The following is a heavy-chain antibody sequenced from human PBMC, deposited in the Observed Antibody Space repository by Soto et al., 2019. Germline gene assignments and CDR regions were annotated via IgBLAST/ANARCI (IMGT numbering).Heavy chain of an antibody. Sequence: PSETLSLTCAVSGGSISSGGYSWSWIRQPPGKGLEWIGYMYHSGSTYYNPSLKSRVTISVDTSKNHFSLNLSSVTAADTAMYYCARSTGGYSYGFGWFDPWGQGTLVTVSS. CDR2: MYHSGST. CDR1: GGSISSGGYS. V-gene: IGHV4-30-2*01. CDR3: ARSTGGYSYGFGWFDP. J-gene: IGHJ5*02. D-gene: IGHD5-18*01.